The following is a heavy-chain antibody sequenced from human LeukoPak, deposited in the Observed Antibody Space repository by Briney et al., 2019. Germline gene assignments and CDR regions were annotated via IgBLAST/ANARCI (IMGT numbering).Heavy chain of an antibody. J-gene: IGHJ4*02. D-gene: IGHD2-15*01. CDR1: GGAISSYY. Sequence: SETLSLTGRVPGGAISSYYWSGIRQPPGKGRDGSGYIYYSGRTNYNPSLKSPVTISVDTSKTQFSLKLSSVTAADTAVYYCARLGGTRFDYWGQGTLVTVSS. CDR2: IYYSGRT. CDR3: ARLGGTRFDY. V-gene: IGHV4-59*08.